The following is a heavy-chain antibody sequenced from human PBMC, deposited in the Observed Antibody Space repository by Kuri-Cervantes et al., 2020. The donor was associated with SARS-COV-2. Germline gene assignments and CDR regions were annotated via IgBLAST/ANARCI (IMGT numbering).Heavy chain of an antibody. V-gene: IGHV1-46*01. J-gene: IGHJ6*02. CDR2: INPSGGST. CDR3: ARDDVAARPLYYYYYGMDV. CDR1: GYTFTSYY. D-gene: IGHD6-6*01. Sequence: ASVKVSCKASGYTFTSYYMHWVRQALGQGLEWMGIINPSGGSTSYAQKFQGRVTMTRDTSTSTAYMELSSLRSEDTAVYYCARDDVAARPLYYYYYGMDVWGQGTTVTVSS.